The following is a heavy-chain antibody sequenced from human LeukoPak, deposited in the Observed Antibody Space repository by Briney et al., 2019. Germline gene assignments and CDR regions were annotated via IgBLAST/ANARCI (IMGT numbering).Heavy chain of an antibody. CDR2: ISWNSGSI. Sequence: PGGSLRLSCAASGFTFSSYAMSWVRQAPGKGLEWVSGISWNSGSIGYADSVKGRFTISRDNAKNSPYLQMNSLRAEDTAVYYCAKDPRGDRGSYYFDYWGQGTLVTVSS. D-gene: IGHD3-16*01. J-gene: IGHJ4*02. CDR3: AKDPRGDRGSYYFDY. V-gene: IGHV3-9*01. CDR1: GFTFSSYA.